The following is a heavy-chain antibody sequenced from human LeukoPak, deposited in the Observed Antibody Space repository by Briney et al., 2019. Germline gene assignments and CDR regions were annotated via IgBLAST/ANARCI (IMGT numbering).Heavy chain of an antibody. CDR1: GGSISSYY. CDR3: ARDSYCSGGSCLSFDY. V-gene: IGHV4-59*01. J-gene: IGHJ4*02. D-gene: IGHD2-15*01. CDR2: IYYSGST. Sequence: PSETLSLTCTVSGGSISSYYWSWIRQPPGKGLEWIGYIYYSGSTNYNPSLKSRVTISVDTSKNQFSLKLSSVTAADTAVYYCARDSYCSGGSCLSFDYWGQGTLVTVSS.